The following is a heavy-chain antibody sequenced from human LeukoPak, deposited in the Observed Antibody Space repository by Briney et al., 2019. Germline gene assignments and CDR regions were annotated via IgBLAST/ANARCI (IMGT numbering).Heavy chain of an antibody. D-gene: IGHD1-26*01. CDR3: AKPLPMGGATEP. J-gene: IGHJ5*02. Sequence: GGSLRLSCAASGFTFSIYAMSWVRQAPGKGLEWVSAISGSGGSTYYADSVKGRFTISRDNSKNTLYLQMNSLRAEDTAVYYLAKPLPMGGATEPGGQGPLVTVPS. V-gene: IGHV3-23*01. CDR2: ISGSGGST. CDR1: GFTFSIYA.